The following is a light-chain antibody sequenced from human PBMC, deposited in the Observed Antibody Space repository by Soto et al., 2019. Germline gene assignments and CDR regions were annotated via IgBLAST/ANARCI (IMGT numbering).Light chain of an antibody. V-gene: IGLV1-47*01. CDR3: AAWDDSLGSHAV. Sequence: QSVLTQPPSASGNPGQTVTISCSGSSSNIGINYVYWYQQLPGTAPKLLIYRNSQRPSGIPDRFSGSKSGTSASLAISGLRSEDEADYYCAAWDDSLGSHAVFGGGTHLTVL. J-gene: IGLJ7*01. CDR2: RNS. CDR1: SSNIGINY.